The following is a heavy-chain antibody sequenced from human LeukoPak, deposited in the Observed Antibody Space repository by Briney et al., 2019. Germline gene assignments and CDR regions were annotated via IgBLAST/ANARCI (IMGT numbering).Heavy chain of an antibody. Sequence: SETLSLTCAVYGGSFSGYYWSWIRQPPGKGLEWIGEINHSGSTNYNPSLKSRVTISVNTSKNQFSLKLSSVTAADTAVYYCARGPTTNYYGSGSYYNALGVEWGQGTLVTVSS. V-gene: IGHV4-34*01. CDR1: GGSFSGYY. J-gene: IGHJ4*02. CDR3: ARGPTTNYYGSGSYYNALGVE. CDR2: INHSGST. D-gene: IGHD3-10*01.